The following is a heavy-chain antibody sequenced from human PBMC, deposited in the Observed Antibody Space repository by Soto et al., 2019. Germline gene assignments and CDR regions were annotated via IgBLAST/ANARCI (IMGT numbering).Heavy chain of an antibody. D-gene: IGHD2-2*01. J-gene: IGHJ6*02. CDR1: GGSFSGYY. Sequence: PSETLSLTCAVYGGSFSGYYWSWIRQPPGKGLEWIGEINHSGSTNYNPSIESRVTISVDTSKNQFSLKLSSVTAADTAVYYCARDSPPYCSSTSCYRYYYYGMDVWGQGTTVTVSS. CDR3: ARDSPPYCSSTSCYRYYYYGMDV. V-gene: IGHV4-34*01. CDR2: INHSGST.